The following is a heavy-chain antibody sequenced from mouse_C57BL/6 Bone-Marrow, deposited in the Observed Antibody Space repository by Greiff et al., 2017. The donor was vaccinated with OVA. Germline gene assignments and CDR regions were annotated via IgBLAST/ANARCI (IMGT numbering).Heavy chain of an antibody. J-gene: IGHJ3*01. D-gene: IGHD1-1*01. V-gene: IGHV1-42*01. CDR1: GYSFTGYY. Sequence: EVQLQQSGPELVKPGASVKISCKASGYSFTGYYMNWVKQSPEKSLEWIGEINPSTGGTTYNQKFKAKATLTVDKSSSTAYMQLKSLTSEDSAVYYCARGSYDDGSSYDTFADWGQGTLVTVSA. CDR3: ARGSYDDGSSYDTFAD. CDR2: INPSTGGT.